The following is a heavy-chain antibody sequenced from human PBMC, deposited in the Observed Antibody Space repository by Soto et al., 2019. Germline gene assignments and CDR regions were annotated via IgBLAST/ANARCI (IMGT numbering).Heavy chain of an antibody. J-gene: IGHJ6*02. CDR2: MNPNSGNT. CDR3: ARRPYFDSLLSTDYYYYGMDV. CDR1: GYNFTSYD. V-gene: IGHV1-8*01. Sequence: GSVKASCKASGYNFTSYDINWVRQATGQGLEWTGWMNPNSGNTGYAQKFQGRVTMTRNTSISTAYMELSSLRSEDTAVYYCARRPYFDSLLSTDYYYYGMDVWGQGTTVTVSS. D-gene: IGHD3-9*01.